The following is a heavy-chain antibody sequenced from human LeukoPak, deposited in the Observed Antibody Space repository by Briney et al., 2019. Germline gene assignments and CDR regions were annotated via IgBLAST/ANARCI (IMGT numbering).Heavy chain of an antibody. D-gene: IGHD7-27*01. J-gene: IGHJ4*02. CDR2: ISGSGGST. V-gene: IGHV3-23*01. CDR1: GFTFSSYA. CDR3: AKDLGYYFDY. Sequence: PGGSLRLSCAASGFTFSSYAMSWVRQAPGKGLEWVSAISGSGGSTYYADPVKGRFTISRDNSKNTLYLQMNSLRAEDAAVYYCAKDLGYYFDYWGQGTLVTVSS.